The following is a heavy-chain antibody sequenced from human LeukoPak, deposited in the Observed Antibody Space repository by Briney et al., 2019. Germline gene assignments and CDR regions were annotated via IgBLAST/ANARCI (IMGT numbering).Heavy chain of an antibody. D-gene: IGHD2-2*03. CDR1: GFTFSSSA. J-gene: IGHJ4*02. CDR3: AKGYGYCSSTCCSHESYYFDY. CDR2: ISGSGGST. Sequence: GGSLRLSCAASGFTFSSSAMSWVRQAPGKGLERVSAISGSGGSTYYADSVKGRFTISRDNSKNTLYLQMNSLRAEDTAVYYCAKGYGYCSSTCCSHESYYFDYWGQGTLVTVSS. V-gene: IGHV3-23*01.